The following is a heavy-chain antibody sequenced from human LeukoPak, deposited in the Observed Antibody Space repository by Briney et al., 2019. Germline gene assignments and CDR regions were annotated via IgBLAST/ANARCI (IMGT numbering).Heavy chain of an antibody. CDR2: INSDGSWT. D-gene: IGHD2/OR15-2a*01. V-gene: IGHV3-74*01. J-gene: IGHJ4*02. Sequence: GGSQRLSCAASGTYWMHWVRQAPGKGLVWVSHINSDGSWTGYADSVKGRFTISKDNAKNTVSLQMNNLRAEDTAVCYCVTFYETYWGRGTLVTVSS. CDR3: VTFYETY. CDR1: GTYW.